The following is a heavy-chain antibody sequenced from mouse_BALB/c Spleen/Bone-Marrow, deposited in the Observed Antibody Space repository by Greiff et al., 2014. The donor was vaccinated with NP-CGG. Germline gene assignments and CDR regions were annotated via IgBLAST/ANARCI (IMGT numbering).Heavy chain of an antibody. D-gene: IGHD2-1*01. V-gene: IGHV1S30*01. Sequence: EVQLQQSGPELVKPGPSVKVSCKASGYSFTGYYMHWVQQSHGKSLEWIGEINPYNGGTNYNQKFKGKATLTVDTSSSTAYMELHSLTSEDSLVYYCARQLFGNYAYWGQGTLVAVSA. CDR1: GYSFTGYY. CDR2: INPYNGGT. J-gene: IGHJ3*01. CDR3: ARQLFGNYAY.